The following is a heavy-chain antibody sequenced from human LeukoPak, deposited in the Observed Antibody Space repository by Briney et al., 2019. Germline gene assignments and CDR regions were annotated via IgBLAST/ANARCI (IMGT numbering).Heavy chain of an antibody. D-gene: IGHD3-10*01. CDR1: GDSVSSNSAA. Sequence: SQTLSLTCAISGDSVSSNSAAWNWIRQSPSRGLEWLGRTYYRSKWYNDYAVSVKSRITINPDTSKNQFSLRLTSVTAADTAVYYCASLSSLGVDHDSWGQGTLVTVSS. CDR2: TYYRSKWYN. J-gene: IGHJ4*02. CDR3: ASLSSLGVDHDS. V-gene: IGHV6-1*01.